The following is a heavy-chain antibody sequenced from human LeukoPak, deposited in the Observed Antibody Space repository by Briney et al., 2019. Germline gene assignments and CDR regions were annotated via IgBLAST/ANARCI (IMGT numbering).Heavy chain of an antibody. J-gene: IGHJ6*03. Sequence: PSETLSFTCTVSGGSISSYYWSWIRQPPGKGLDWIGYISYPGSTNYNPSLNSRVTISIDTSKNQFSLKLSSVTAADTAVYYCARGVGELLSYYYYYYMDVWGKGTTVTISS. CDR2: ISYPGST. CDR3: ARGVGELLSYYYYYYMDV. D-gene: IGHD3-10*01. CDR1: GGSISSYY. V-gene: IGHV4-59*01.